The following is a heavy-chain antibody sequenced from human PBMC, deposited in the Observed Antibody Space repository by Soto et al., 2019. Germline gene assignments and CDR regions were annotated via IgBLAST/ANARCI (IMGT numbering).Heavy chain of an antibody. J-gene: IGHJ6*02. CDR3: ASLYGDYDGPPGYYYYGMDV. D-gene: IGHD4-17*01. CDR1: GFTFSSYG. Sequence: QVQLVESGGGVVQPGRSLRLSCAASGFTFSSYGMHWVRQAPGKGLEWVAVIWYDGSNKYYADSVKGRFTISRDNSKNTLYLQMNRLRAEDTAVYYCASLYGDYDGPPGYYYYGMDVWGQGTTVTVSS. CDR2: IWYDGSNK. V-gene: IGHV3-33*01.